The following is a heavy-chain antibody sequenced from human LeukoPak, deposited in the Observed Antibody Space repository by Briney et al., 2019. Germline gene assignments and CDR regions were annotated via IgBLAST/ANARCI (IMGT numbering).Heavy chain of an antibody. CDR3: ARGDHFGDPFDY. D-gene: IGHD3-10*01. CDR2: IYYSGST. Sequence: ASETLSLTCTVSSGSISSVGYYWSWIRQHPGKGLEWIGYIYYSGSTYYNPSLKSRVTISVDTSKNQFSLKLSSVTAADTAVYYCARGDHFGDPFDYWSQGTLVTVSS. V-gene: IGHV4-31*03. CDR1: SGSISSVGYY. J-gene: IGHJ4*02.